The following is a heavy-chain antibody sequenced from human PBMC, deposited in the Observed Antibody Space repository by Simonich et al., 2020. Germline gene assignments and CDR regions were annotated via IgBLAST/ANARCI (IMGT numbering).Heavy chain of an antibody. CDR1: GYTFTGYY. CDR3: ARDLRGSYYYYYYMDV. D-gene: IGHD1-26*01. J-gene: IGHJ6*03. CDR2: NNPNSGGK. V-gene: IGHV1-2*02. Sequence: QVQLVQSGAEVKKPGASVKVSCKASGYTFTGYYMHWERQAPGQGVEWMGGNNPNSGGKNYAQKFKGRVTMTRETSISTAYMELSRLRSDDTAVYYCARDLRGSYYYYYYMDVWGKGTTVTVSS.